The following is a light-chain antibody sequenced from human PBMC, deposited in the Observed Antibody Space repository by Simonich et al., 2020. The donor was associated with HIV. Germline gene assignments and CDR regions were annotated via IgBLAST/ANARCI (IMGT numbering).Light chain of an antibody. CDR2: GAS. V-gene: IGKV3-15*01. Sequence: EIVITQSPATLSVSPGEKATLSCRASQSVGSNLVWYQRKPGQAPRLLIYGASTRATGIPARFRGSGSGTEFTLTISSMQSEDFAVYYCQQYNNWPPWTFGQGTKVEVK. J-gene: IGKJ1*01. CDR1: QSVGSN. CDR3: QQYNNWPPWT.